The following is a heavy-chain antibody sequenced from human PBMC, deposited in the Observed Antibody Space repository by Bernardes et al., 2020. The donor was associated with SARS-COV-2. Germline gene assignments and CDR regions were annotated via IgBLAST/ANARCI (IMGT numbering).Heavy chain of an antibody. CDR1: GFTFSSYA. J-gene: IGHJ6*03. CDR2: ISGSDSSA. V-gene: IGHV3-23*01. Sequence: GGSLRLSCAASGFTFSSYAMSWVRQAPGKGLEWVSSISGSDSSAYYADSVKGRFTISRDNSKNTLFVQMNSLRVEDTAVYYCAKDKTPGLDYYYMDVWGQGTTV. CDR3: AKDKTPGLDYYYMDV.